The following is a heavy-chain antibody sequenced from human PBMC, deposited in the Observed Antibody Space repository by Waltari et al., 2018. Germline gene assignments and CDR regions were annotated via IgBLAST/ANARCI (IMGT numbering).Heavy chain of an antibody. D-gene: IGHD4-17*01. J-gene: IGHJ5*02. CDR1: GFTFVDYS. Sequence: DVQLAESGGGLVQPGRSLRLSCTTSGFTFVDYSMNWVRQAPGQGRGLVGFIRRKAYGETTDYAASVRGRFTISRDDSKSIAYLQMNSLKTEDTAIYFCARDLMYGEHPLFDRWGQGTLVTVSS. V-gene: IGHV3-49*04. CDR3: ARDLMYGEHPLFDR. CDR2: IRRKAYGETT.